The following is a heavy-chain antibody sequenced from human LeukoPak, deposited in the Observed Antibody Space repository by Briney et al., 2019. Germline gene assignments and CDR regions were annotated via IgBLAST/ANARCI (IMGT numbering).Heavy chain of an antibody. J-gene: IGHJ4*02. V-gene: IGHV1-24*01. CDR3: ATGGERELLGPYYFDY. D-gene: IGHD1-26*01. Sequence: ASVKVSCKVSGYTLTELSMHWVRQAPGKGLEWMGGFDPEDGETIYAQKFQGRVTMTEDTSTDTAYMELNSLRSEDTAVYYCATGGERELLGPYYFDYWGQGTLVTVSS. CDR1: GYTLTELS. CDR2: FDPEDGET.